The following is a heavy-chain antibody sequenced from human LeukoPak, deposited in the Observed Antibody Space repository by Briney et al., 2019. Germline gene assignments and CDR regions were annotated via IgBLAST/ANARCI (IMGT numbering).Heavy chain of an antibody. CDR3: AKGLSTVTTLTSFDY. Sequence: ASVKVSCKASGYTFTSYDINWVRQATGQGLEWMGWMNPNSGNTGYAQKFQGRVTMTRNTFISTAYMELSSLRSEDTAVYYCAKGLSTVTTLTSFDYWGQGTLVTVSS. V-gene: IGHV1-8*01. CDR2: MNPNSGNT. J-gene: IGHJ4*02. CDR1: GYTFTSYD. D-gene: IGHD4-17*01.